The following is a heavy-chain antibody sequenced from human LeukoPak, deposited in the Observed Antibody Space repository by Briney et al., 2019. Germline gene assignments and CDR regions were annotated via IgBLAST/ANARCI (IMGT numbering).Heavy chain of an antibody. V-gene: IGHV5-51*01. CDR1: GYSFTSYW. D-gene: IGHD6-6*01. CDR3: ARGVSPIYSSSSGGAFDI. J-gene: IGHJ3*02. Sequence: GESLKISCKGSGYSFTSYWIGWVRQMPGKGLEWMGIIYPGDSDTRYSPSFQGQVTISADKSISTAYLQWSSLKASDTAMYYCARGVSPIYSSSSGGAFDIGGQGTMVTVSS. CDR2: IYPGDSDT.